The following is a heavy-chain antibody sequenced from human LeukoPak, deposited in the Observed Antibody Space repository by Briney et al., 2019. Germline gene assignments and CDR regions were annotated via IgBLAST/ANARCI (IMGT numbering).Heavy chain of an antibody. CDR1: GGSISSGDYY. D-gene: IGHD6-19*01. CDR3: ARGGSSGWFDY. Sequence: SETLSLTCTVSGGSISSGDYYWSWIRQPPGKGLEWIGYIYYSGSTYYNPSLKSRVTISVDTSKNQFSLKLSSVTAADTAVYYCARGGSSGWFDYWGQGTLVTVSS. CDR2: IYYSGST. J-gene: IGHJ4*02. V-gene: IGHV4-30-4*01.